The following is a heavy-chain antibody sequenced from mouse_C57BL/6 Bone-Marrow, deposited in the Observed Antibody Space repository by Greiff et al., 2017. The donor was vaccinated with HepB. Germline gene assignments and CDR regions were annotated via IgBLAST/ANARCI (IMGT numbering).Heavy chain of an antibody. CDR3: AREDDGYYDRDY. D-gene: IGHD2-3*01. V-gene: IGHV1-26*01. J-gene: IGHJ4*01. CDR2: INPNNGGT. Sequence: VQLKQSGPELVQPGASVKISCTASGYTFTDYYMTWVKQSHGKSLEWIGDINPNNGGTSYNQKFKGQGTLTVDKSTSTDYMELRSLTSEDSAVYYCAREDDGYYDRDYWGQGTSVTVSS. CDR1: GYTFTDYY.